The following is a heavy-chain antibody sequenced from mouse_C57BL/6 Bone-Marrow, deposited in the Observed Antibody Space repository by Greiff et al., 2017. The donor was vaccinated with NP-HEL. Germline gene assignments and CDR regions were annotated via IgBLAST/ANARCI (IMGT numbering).Heavy chain of an antibody. D-gene: IGHD2-3*01. CDR2: IRSKSNNYAT. CDR1: GFSFNTYA. J-gene: IGHJ3*01. V-gene: IGHV10-1*01. Sequence: DVKLQESGGGLVQPKGSLKLSCAASGFSFNTYAMNWVRQAPGKGLEWVARIRSKSNNYATYYADSVKDRFTISRDDSESMLYLQMNNLKTEDTAMYYCVSPYDGYYGPWFAYWGQGTLVTVSA. CDR3: VSPYDGYYGPWFAY.